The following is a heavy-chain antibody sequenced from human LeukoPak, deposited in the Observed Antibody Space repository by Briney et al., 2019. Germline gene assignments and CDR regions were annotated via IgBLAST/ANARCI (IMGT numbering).Heavy chain of an antibody. CDR3: ARLSTPIWAFDI. V-gene: IGHV4-39*01. D-gene: IGHD2-2*01. Sequence: ASETLSLTCTVSGGSISSSSYYWGWIRQPPGKGLEWIGSIYYSGSTYYNPSLKSRDTISVDTSKNQFSLKLSSVTAADTAVYYCARLSTPIWAFDIWGQGTMVTVSS. J-gene: IGHJ3*02. CDR2: IYYSGST. CDR1: GGSISSSSYY.